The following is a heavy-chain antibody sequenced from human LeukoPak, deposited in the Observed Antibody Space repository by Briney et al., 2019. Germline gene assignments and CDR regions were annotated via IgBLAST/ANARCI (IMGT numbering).Heavy chain of an antibody. V-gene: IGHV3-74*01. Sequence: GGSLRLSCAASGFTFSSYWMHWVRHAPRKGLVWVSRISSDGSSTSYADSVKGRFTIFRDNAKNTLYLQMNSLGAEDTAVYYCARALPPSVNTPWKWGQGTQVTVSS. J-gene: IGHJ4*02. CDR1: GFTFSSYW. CDR3: ARALPPSVNTPWK. CDR2: ISSDGSST. D-gene: IGHD1-1*01.